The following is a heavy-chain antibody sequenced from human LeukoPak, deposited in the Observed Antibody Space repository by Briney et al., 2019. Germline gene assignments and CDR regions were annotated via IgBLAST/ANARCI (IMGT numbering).Heavy chain of an antibody. Sequence: SETLSLTCTVSDNSISSYYWRWIRQPPGKGLEWIGSIYSSGSTTYNPSLKSRVTISVDTSKNQFSLKLNSVTAADTAVYYCARQGGGNSGYYYYGMDVWGQGTTVTVSS. CDR1: DNSISSYY. D-gene: IGHD4-23*01. V-gene: IGHV4-59*01. CDR2: IYSSGST. CDR3: ARQGGGNSGYYYYGMDV. J-gene: IGHJ6*02.